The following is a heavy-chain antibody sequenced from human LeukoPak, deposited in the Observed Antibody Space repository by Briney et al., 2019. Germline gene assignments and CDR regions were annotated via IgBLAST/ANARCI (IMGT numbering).Heavy chain of an antibody. CDR2: IHHSGGT. CDR1: GGSISSGHW. V-gene: IGHV4-4*02. CDR3: ARGHRFDP. J-gene: IGHJ5*02. Sequence: SETLSLTCAVSGGSISSGHWWSWVRQPPGKGLEWIGEIHHSGGTNYNPSLKSRVTISVDTSKNQFSLKLSSVTAADTAVYYCARGHRFDPWGQGTLVTVSS.